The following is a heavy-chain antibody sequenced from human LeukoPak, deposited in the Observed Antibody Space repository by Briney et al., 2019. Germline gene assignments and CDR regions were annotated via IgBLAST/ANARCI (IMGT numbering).Heavy chain of an antibody. J-gene: IGHJ6*03. D-gene: IGHD5-18*01. CDR1: GYTFTGYY. CDR2: INPNSGGT. Sequence: VASVKVSCKASGYTFTGYYMHWVRQAPGQGLEWMGWINPNSGGTNYAQKFQGRVTMTRDTSISTAYMEMSRLRSDDTAVYYCARDIGSGYSYEYYYYYMDVWGKGTTVTVSS. CDR3: ARDIGSGYSYEYYYYYMDV. V-gene: IGHV1-2*02.